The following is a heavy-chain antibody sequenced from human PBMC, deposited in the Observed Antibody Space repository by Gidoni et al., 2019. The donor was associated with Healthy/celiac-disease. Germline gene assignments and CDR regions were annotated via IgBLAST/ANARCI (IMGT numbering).Heavy chain of an antibody. CDR1: GFTFSSYW. CDR3: ARVDSLGSGWFGYGYYFDY. CDR2: IKQDGSEK. D-gene: IGHD6-19*01. V-gene: IGHV3-7*01. J-gene: IGHJ4*02. Sequence: EVQLVESGVGLVQPGGSLRLSCAASGFTFSSYWMSWVRQAPGKGLGGVAKIKQDGSEKYYVDSVKGRFTISRDNAKNSLYLQMNSLRAEDTAVYYCARVDSLGSGWFGYGYYFDYWGQGTLVTVSS.